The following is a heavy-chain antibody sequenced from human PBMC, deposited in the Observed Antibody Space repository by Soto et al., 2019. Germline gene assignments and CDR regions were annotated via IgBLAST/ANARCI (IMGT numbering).Heavy chain of an antibody. J-gene: IGHJ5*02. CDR1: GGSFNDDY. CDR3: ARHPYSSSWYWFDP. V-gene: IGHV4-34*01. D-gene: IGHD6-13*01. CDR2: IYYSGST. Sequence: PSETLSLTCAVEGGSFNDDYWSWIRQPPGKGLEWIGYIYYSGSTYYNPSLKSRVTISVDTSKNQFSLKLSSVTAADTAVYYCARHPYSSSWYWFDPWGQGTLVTVSS.